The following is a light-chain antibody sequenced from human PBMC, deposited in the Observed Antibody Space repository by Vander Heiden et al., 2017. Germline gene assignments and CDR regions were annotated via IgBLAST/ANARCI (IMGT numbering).Light chain of an antibody. CDR1: QSISSW. CDR2: KAS. V-gene: IGKV1-5*03. J-gene: IGKJ2*01. Sequence: DIQMTQSPSTLSASVGDRVTITCRANQSISSWLAWYQQKPGKAPNLLIYKASSLESGVPSRFSGSGSGTEFTLTISSLQPDDFATYYCQQYNRYPYTFGQGTKLEIK. CDR3: QQYNRYPYT.